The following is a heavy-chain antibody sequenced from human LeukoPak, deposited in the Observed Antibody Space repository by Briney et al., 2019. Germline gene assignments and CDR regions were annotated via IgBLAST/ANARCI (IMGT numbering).Heavy chain of an antibody. D-gene: IGHD1-26*01. Sequence: SETLSLTCTVSGGSISSSSYYWGWIRQPPGKGLEWIGSIYYSGSTYYNPSLKSRVTISVDTSKNQFSLRLTSLTAADTAVYFCARRSPRSGSGSGRYFDYWGQGMLVTVSS. V-gene: IGHV4-39*01. J-gene: IGHJ4*02. CDR2: IYYSGST. CDR1: GGSISSSSYY. CDR3: ARRSPRSGSGSGRYFDY.